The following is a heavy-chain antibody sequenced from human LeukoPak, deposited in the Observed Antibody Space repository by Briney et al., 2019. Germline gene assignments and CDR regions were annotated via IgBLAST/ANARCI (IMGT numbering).Heavy chain of an antibody. CDR2: SSTYI. V-gene: IGHV3-21*04. Sequence: SSTYIYYADSVKGRFTISRDNAKNSLYLQMNSLRAEDMALYYCARGALGYCTSTSCYLDSWGQGTLVIVSS. D-gene: IGHD2-2*01. CDR3: ARGALGYCTSTSCYLDS. J-gene: IGHJ4*02.